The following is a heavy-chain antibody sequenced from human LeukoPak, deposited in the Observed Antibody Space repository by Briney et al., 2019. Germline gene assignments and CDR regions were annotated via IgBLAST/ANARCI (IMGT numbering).Heavy chain of an antibody. CDR1: GYTFTGYY. V-gene: IGHV1-18*04. CDR2: ISTYNGDT. CDR3: ARGHIAVTGTGLDY. J-gene: IGHJ4*02. D-gene: IGHD6-19*01. Sequence: ASVKVSCKASGYTFTGYYIHWVRQAPGQGLEWMGWISTYNGDTNYAQKLQGRITMTTDTSTSTAYMELRSLRSDDTAVYYCARGHIAVTGTGLDYWGQGTLVTVSS.